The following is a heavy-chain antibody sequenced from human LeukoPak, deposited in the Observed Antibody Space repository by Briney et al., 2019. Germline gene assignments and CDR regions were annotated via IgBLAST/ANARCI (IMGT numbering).Heavy chain of an antibody. CDR2: IYYSGST. D-gene: IGHD3-9*01. Sequence: SQTLSLTCTVSGGSISSGGSYWSWIRQHPGKGLEWIGYIYYSGSTYYNPSLKSRVTISVDTSKNQFSLKLSSVTAADTAVYYCARDKVSAGYDILTGYHDAFDIWGQGTMVTVSS. CDR3: ARDKVSAGYDILTGYHDAFDI. V-gene: IGHV4-31*03. J-gene: IGHJ3*02. CDR1: GGSISSGGSY.